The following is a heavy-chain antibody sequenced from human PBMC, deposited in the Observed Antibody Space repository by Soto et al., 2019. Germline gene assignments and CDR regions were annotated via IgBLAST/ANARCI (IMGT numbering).Heavy chain of an antibody. CDR1: GFTFSSYS. J-gene: IGHJ4*02. CDR2: ISSSSSYI. D-gene: IGHD6-13*01. Sequence: GGSLRLSCAASGFTFSSYSMNWVRQAPGKGLEWVSSISSSSSYIYYADSVKGRFTISRDNAKNSLYLQMNSLRAEDPAVYYCAGEGAAAVYFDYWGQGTLVTVSS. CDR3: AGEGAAAVYFDY. V-gene: IGHV3-21*01.